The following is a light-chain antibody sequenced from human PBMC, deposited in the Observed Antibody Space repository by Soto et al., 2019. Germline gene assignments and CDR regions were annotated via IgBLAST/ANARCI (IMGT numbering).Light chain of an antibody. CDR3: SSYTSTYSLV. V-gene: IGLV2-14*03. CDR1: IDDVGAYNY. CDR2: DVN. J-gene: IGLJ1*01. Sequence: QSALTQPASVSGSPGQSITISCTGTIDDVGAYNYVSWYQQRPGSGPQLIMYDVNNRPSGASHRFSGSKSGHTAYLTISGLQSDDEANYHCSSYTSTYSLVFGTGTKLTVL.